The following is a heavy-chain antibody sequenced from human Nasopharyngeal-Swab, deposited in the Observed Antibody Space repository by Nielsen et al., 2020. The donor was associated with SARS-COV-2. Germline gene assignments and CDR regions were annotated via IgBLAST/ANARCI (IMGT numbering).Heavy chain of an antibody. V-gene: IGHV3-30-3*01. CDR1: GFTSSSYA. D-gene: IGHD1-26*01. CDR3: ARGGGGVYSGSYYGAFDI. CDR2: ISYDGSNK. Sequence: GGSLRLSCAASGFTSSSYAMHWVRQAPGKGLAWVAVISYDGSNKYYADSVKGRFTISRDNSKNTLYLQMNSLRAEDMAVYYCARGGGGVYSGSYYGAFDIWGQGTMVTVSS. J-gene: IGHJ3*02.